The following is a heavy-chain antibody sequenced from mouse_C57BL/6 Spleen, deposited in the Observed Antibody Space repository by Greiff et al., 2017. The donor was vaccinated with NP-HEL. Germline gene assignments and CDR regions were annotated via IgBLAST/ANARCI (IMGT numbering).Heavy chain of an antibody. CDR2: IYPGDGDT. CDR3: AREVTSYYYAMDY. J-gene: IGHJ4*01. Sequence: VKLMESGAELVKPGASVKISCKASGYAFSSYWMNWVKQRPGKGLEWIGQIYPGDGDTNYNGKFKGKATLTADKSSSTAYMQLSSLTSEDSAVYFCAREVTSYYYAMDYWGQGTSVTVSS. CDR1: GYAFSSYW. V-gene: IGHV1-80*01. D-gene: IGHD2-3*01.